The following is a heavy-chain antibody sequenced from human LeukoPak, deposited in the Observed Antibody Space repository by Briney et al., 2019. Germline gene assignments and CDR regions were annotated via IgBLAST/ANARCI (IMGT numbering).Heavy chain of an antibody. J-gene: IGHJ4*02. Sequence: GASVKVSCKASGYTFTSYDINWVRQATGQGLEWMGWMNPNSGNTGYAQKFQGRVTITRNTSISTAYMELSSLRSEDTAVYYCARGSRITIFGVVIIPGNYFDYWGQGTLVTVSS. D-gene: IGHD3-3*01. CDR3: ARGSRITIFGVVIIPGNYFDY. CDR1: GYTFTSYD. V-gene: IGHV1-8*01. CDR2: MNPNSGNT.